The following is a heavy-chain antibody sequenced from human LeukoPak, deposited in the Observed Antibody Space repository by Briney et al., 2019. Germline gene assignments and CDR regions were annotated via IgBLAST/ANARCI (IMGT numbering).Heavy chain of an antibody. CDR3: ARDRAAAGTWFDY. V-gene: IGHV1-69*01. CDR1: GGTFSSYA. CDR2: IIPIFGTA. D-gene: IGHD6-13*01. Sequence: PGSSVKVSCKASGGTFSSYAISWVRQAPGQGLEWMGGIIPIFGTANYAQKFQGRVTITADESTSTAYMDLSSLRSEDTAVYYCARDRAAAGTWFDYWGQGTLVTVSS. J-gene: IGHJ4*02.